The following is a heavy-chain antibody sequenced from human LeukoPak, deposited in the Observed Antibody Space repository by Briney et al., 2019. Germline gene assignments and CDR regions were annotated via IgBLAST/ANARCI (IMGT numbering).Heavy chain of an antibody. CDR3: AVYYYDSSGYSRGAFDI. CDR1: GYTFTSYA. J-gene: IGHJ3*02. CDR2: IIPIFGTA. V-gene: IGHV1-69*13. D-gene: IGHD3-22*01. Sequence: SVKVSCKASGYTFTSYAISWVRQAPGQGLEWMGGIIPIFGTANYAQKFQGRVTITADESTSTAYMELSSLRSEDTAVYYCAVYYYDSSGYSRGAFDIWGQGTMVTVSS.